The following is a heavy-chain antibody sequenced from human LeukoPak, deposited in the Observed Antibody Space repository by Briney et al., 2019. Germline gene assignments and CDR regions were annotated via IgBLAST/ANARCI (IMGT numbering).Heavy chain of an antibody. D-gene: IGHD3-22*01. Sequence: GGSLRLSCEASGFSFSDYYVTWIRQAPGKGLEWLSYISSSGYTIYYADSVKGRFTISRDNAKNSLYPQMNSLRVEDTAVYYCAKGQSSYYDSSGSLDSWGQGTLVTVSS. J-gene: IGHJ4*02. CDR1: GFSFSDYY. CDR3: AKGQSSYYDSSGSLDS. V-gene: IGHV3-11*04. CDR2: ISSSGYTI.